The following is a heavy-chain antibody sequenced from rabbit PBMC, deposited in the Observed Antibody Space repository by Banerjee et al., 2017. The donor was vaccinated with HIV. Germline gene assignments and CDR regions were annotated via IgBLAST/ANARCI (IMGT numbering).Heavy chain of an antibody. V-gene: IGHV1S40*01. D-gene: IGHD2-1*01. CDR1: GIDFSSNA. CDR2: IYTGDGRT. CDR3: ARRYNGDYGSDGNALHL. Sequence: QSLEESGGDLVKPEGSLTLTCKASGIDFSSNAMCWVRQAPGKRPEWIACIYTGDGRTYYASWAKGRFTISKTSSTTVTLQMTSLTAADTATYFCARRYNGDYGSDGNALHLWGPGTLVTVS. J-gene: IGHJ4*01.